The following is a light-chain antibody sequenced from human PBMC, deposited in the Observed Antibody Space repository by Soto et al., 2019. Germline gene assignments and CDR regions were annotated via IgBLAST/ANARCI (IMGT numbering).Light chain of an antibody. J-gene: IGKJ1*01. V-gene: IGKV1-39*01. CDR2: ATS. Sequence: DIQMTQSPSSLSASVGDRVSITCRASQSISSYLNWYQQKPGKAPKVLIYATSNLQSGVPSRFSGSVSGTDFTLTISSLQPEDFGTYYCQQSYSTPRTFGQGTKVEIK. CDR3: QQSYSTPRT. CDR1: QSISSY.